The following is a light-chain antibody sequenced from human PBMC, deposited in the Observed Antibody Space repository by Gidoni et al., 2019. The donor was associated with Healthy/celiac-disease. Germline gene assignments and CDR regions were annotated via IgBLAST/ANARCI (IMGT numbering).Light chain of an antibody. J-gene: IGLJ3*02. CDR2: RNK. V-gene: IGLV1-47*01. CDR3: AAWDDSLSGWV. CDR1: SSNIGSTY. Sequence: QSVLTQPPSASGTPGQRVTISCSGSSSNIGSTYVYWYQQLPGTAPKLLIYRNKQRPSGVTDRFSGSKSGTSASLAISGLRAEEEADYYWAAWDDSLSGWVFGGGTKLTVL.